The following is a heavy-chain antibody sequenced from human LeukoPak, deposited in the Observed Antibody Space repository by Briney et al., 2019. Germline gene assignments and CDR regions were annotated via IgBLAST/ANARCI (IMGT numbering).Heavy chain of an antibody. CDR3: TTWTDLYDY. Sequence: GGSLRLSCAASGFSFSNAWMSWVRQAPGKGLDWVGRIRSKTDGGTTDYAAAVKGRSIISRDDSRNMVYLQMNSLKTEDTAVYYCTTWTDLYDYWGQGTLVTVSS. CDR2: IRSKTDGGTT. J-gene: IGHJ4*02. V-gene: IGHV3-15*01. CDR1: GFSFSNAW. D-gene: IGHD3/OR15-3a*01.